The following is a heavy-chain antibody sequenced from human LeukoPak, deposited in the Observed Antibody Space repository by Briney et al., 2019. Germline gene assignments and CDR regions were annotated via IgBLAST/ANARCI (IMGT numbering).Heavy chain of an antibody. CDR1: GYSFTSYW. V-gene: IGHV5-51*01. J-gene: IGHJ3*02. CDR2: IYPGDSDT. Sequence: GESLKISCKGSGYSFTSYWIGWVRQMPGKGLEWMGIIYPGDSDTRYSPSFQGQVTISADKSISTAYLQWSSLKASDTAMYYCARPWAKNPFHDYGDYEGAAFDIWGQGTMVTVSS. CDR3: ARPWAKNPFHDYGDYEGAAFDI. D-gene: IGHD4-17*01.